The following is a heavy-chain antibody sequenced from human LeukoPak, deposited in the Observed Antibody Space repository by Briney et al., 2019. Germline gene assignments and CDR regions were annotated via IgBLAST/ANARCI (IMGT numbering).Heavy chain of an antibody. CDR2: IWYDGSKT. Sequence: GRSLRLSCAASAFTFSDYGMHWVRQAPGKGLEWVAVIWYDGSKTYYADSVKGRFTISRDDSKNTLFLQMNSLRADDTAIYYCARDYCSTTSCLDYWGQGTLVIVSS. CDR1: AFTFSDYG. D-gene: IGHD2-2*01. CDR3: ARDYCSTTSCLDY. J-gene: IGHJ4*02. V-gene: IGHV3-33*01.